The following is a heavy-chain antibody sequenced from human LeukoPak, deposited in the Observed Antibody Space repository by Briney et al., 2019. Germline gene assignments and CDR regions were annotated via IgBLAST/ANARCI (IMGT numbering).Heavy chain of an antibody. CDR2: INAGNGNT. CDR1: GYTFTSYA. D-gene: IGHD4-17*01. V-gene: IGHV1-3*01. Sequence: ASVTVSCTASGYTFTSYAMHWVRQAPGQRLEWMGWINAGNGNTKYSQKFQGRVTVTRDTSASIVYMEVSSLRSEDTAVYYCAVGTTGSTVHFDYWGQGTLVTVSS. J-gene: IGHJ4*02. CDR3: AVGTTGSTVHFDY.